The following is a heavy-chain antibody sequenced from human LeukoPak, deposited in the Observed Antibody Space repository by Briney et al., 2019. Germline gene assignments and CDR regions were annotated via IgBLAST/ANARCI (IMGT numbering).Heavy chain of an antibody. V-gene: IGHV3-7*01. CDR1: GFTFSSYW. J-gene: IGHJ3*02. Sequence: GGSLRLSCAASGFTFSSYWMSWVRQAPGKGLEWVATIKQDGSEEYYVDSVKGRFTISRDNAEKSLYLQMHSLRAEDTAVYYCARDRGTYYYDSTSHYDAFDIWGQGTMVTVSS. CDR2: IKQDGSEE. D-gene: IGHD3-22*01. CDR3: ARDRGTYYYDSTSHYDAFDI.